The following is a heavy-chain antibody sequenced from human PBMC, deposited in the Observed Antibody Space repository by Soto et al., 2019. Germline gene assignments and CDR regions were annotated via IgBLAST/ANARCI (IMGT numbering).Heavy chain of an antibody. J-gene: IGHJ4*02. CDR3: AREDGLGGSYLFDY. CDR2: IWYDGSNK. D-gene: IGHD1-26*01. Sequence: QVQLVESGGGVVQPGRSLRLSCAASGFTFSSYGMHWVRQAPGKGLEWVAVIWYDGSNKYYADSVKGRFTISRDNSKNTLYLQMNSLRAEDTAVYYCAREDGLGGSYLFDYWGQGTLVTVSS. CDR1: GFTFSSYG. V-gene: IGHV3-33*01.